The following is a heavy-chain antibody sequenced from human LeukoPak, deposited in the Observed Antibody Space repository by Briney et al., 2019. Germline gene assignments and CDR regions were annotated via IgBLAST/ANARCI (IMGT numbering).Heavy chain of an antibody. V-gene: IGHV4-61*01. CDR2: IYNSGGT. CDR1: GGSVSSGSYF. D-gene: IGHD2-15*01. Sequence: PSETLSLTCTVSGGSVSSGSYFWSWIRHPPGKGLEWIGYIYNSGGTNYNPSLKSRITISVDTSKNQSSLKLNSVTAADTAVYFCAVNPPTQYCSGGTCYYSSWFDPWGQGTLVTVSS. CDR3: AVNPPTQYCSGGTCYYSSWFDP. J-gene: IGHJ5*02.